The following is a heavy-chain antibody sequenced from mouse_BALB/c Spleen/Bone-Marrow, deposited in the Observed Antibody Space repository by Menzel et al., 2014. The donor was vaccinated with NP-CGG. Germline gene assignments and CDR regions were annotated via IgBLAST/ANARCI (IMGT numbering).Heavy chain of an antibody. Sequence: EVQLQQSGGGLVKPGGSLKLSCTASGFTFXSSTMSWVRQTPEKRLEWVASISSGGRYTFYPDSVKGRFTISRDNAKNTLYLQMSSLKSEDTAMYYCARGEGYLDYWGQGTTLTVSS. CDR2: ISSGGRYT. J-gene: IGHJ2*01. V-gene: IGHV5-6-4*01. CDR3: ARGEGYLDY. CDR1: GFTFXSST.